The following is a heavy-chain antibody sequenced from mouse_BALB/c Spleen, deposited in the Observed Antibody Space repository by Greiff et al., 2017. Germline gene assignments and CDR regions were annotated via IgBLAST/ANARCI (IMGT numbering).Heavy chain of an antibody. Sequence: EVMLVESGGGLVQPGGSLKLSCAASGFTFSSYGMSWVRQTPDKRLELVATINSNGGSTYYPDSVKGRFTISRDNAKNTLYLQMSSLKSEDTAMYYCAREAYYYGSSYFDYWGQGTTLTVSS. CDR3: AREAYYYGSSYFDY. D-gene: IGHD1-1*01. CDR2: INSNGGST. CDR1: GFTFSSYG. V-gene: IGHV5-6-3*01. J-gene: IGHJ2*01.